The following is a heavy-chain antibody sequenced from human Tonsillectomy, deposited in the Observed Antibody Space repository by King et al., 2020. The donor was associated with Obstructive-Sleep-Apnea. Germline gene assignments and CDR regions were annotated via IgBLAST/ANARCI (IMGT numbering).Heavy chain of an antibody. V-gene: IGHV4-31*03. J-gene: IGHJ2*01. Sequence: QLQESGPGLVKPSQTLSLTCTVSGGSISSGGYYWSWIRQHPGKGLEWIGHIYNSGSVYYNTSLQSRLTISVDTSQNQFSLKLNSLTAADTAVYYCAGGPSRGSGRIWYFDHWGRGTLVTVSS. CDR1: GGSISSGGYY. D-gene: IGHD3-10*01. CDR2: IYNSGSV. CDR3: AGGPSRGSGRIWYFDH.